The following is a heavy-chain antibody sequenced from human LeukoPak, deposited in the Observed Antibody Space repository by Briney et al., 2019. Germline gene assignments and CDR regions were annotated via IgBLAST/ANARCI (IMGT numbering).Heavy chain of an antibody. Sequence: SETLSLTCTGSGGSISSSSYFWGWIRQPPGKGLEWIGSIYYSGSTYYNPSLKSRVTISVDTSKNQFSLKLSSVTAGDTAVDYRGSGVSARFEPWGEGALVTVSS. D-gene: IGHD3-10*01. V-gene: IGHV4-39*07. CDR1: GGSISSSSYF. CDR3: GSGVSARFEP. J-gene: IGHJ5*02. CDR2: IYYSGST.